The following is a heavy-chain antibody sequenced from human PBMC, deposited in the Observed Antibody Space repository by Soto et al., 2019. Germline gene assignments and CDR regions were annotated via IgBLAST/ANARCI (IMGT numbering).Heavy chain of an antibody. D-gene: IGHD4-17*01. V-gene: IGHV3-7*01. Sequence: EVQLVESGGGLVQPGGSLRLSCATSGVIFSNYWMTWVRQAPGKGLEWVANIKQDGSEKYYVDSVKGRFTISRDNAKNSLYLQMNSLRAEDTAVYYCARISHYGAQHYGMDVWGQGTTVTVSS. CDR2: IKQDGSEK. CDR3: ARISHYGAQHYGMDV. J-gene: IGHJ6*02. CDR1: GVIFSNYW.